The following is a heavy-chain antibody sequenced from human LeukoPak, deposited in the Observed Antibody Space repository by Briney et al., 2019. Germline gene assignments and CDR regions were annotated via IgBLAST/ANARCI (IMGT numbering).Heavy chain of an antibody. J-gene: IGHJ4*02. CDR2: ITGTGGST. Sequence: GGSLRLSCAASGFTFSSFAMSWVRQAPGKGLEWVSSITGTGGSTYYADSVRGRFTISRDSSKNTLYLQMNSLRAEDTAVYYCAAAPRATTPHLPVGFWGQGTLVTVSS. V-gene: IGHV3-23*01. D-gene: IGHD1-1*01. CDR1: GFTFSSFA. CDR3: AAAPRATTPHLPVGF.